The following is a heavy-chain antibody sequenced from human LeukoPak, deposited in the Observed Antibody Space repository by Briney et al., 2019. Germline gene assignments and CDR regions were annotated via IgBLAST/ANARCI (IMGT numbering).Heavy chain of an antibody. CDR1: GGTFSNSV. V-gene: IGHV1-69*13. Sequence: SVKVSCKCSGGTFSNSVINWVRQAPGQGLEWMWGIIPIFATADYAQKFQGRVTITADESTSTAYMELSSLRSEDTAVYYCAVGVRGSGSYQIWGHAFDIWGQGTMVTVSS. J-gene: IGHJ3*02. CDR2: IIPIFATA. CDR3: AVGVRGSGSYQIWGHAFDI. D-gene: IGHD3-10*01.